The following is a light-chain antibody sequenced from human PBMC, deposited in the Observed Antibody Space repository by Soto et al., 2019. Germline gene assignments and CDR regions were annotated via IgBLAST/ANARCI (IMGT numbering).Light chain of an antibody. CDR1: QSVSSKS. V-gene: IGKV3-20*01. CDR3: HQYGSSPWT. Sequence: EIVLTQSPGTLSLSPGERATLSCWASQSVSSKSLAWYQQKPGQAPRLLIYGASSRATGMPDRFSGSGSGTDFTLTISRLEPEDFAVYSCHQYGSSPWTFGQGTKLEIK. CDR2: GAS. J-gene: IGKJ1*01.